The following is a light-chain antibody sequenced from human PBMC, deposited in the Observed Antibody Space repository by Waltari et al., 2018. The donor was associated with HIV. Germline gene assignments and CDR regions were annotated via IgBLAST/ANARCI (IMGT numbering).Light chain of an antibody. V-gene: IGKV4-1*01. J-gene: IGKJ2*01. CDR1: QSVLYNSNNKNY. CDR3: QQYTDVPYT. CDR2: WVS. Sequence: DIVMTQSPDSLAVSLGERATINCKSSQSVLYNSNNKNYFAWYQQRPGQPPKLLIYWVSTRGSGVPDRVSGNGSGTDFSLTISSLQAEDVAVYYCQQYTDVPYTFGQGTKLEIK.